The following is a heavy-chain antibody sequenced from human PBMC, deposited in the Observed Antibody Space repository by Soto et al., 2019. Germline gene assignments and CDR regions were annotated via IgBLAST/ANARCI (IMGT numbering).Heavy chain of an antibody. V-gene: IGHV4-39*01. CDR3: ARIAIVLMVYATGLFDY. D-gene: IGHD2-8*01. CDR1: GGSISSSSYY. CDR2: IYYSGST. J-gene: IGHJ4*02. Sequence: SETLSLTCTVSGGSISSSSYYWGWIRQPPGKGLEWIGSIYYSGSTYYNPSLKSRVTISVDTSKNQFSLKLSSVTAADTAVYYCARIAIVLMVYATGLFDYRGPGTLVTVS.